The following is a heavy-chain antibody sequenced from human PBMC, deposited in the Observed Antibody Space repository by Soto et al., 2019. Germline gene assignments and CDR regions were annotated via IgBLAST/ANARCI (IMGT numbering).Heavy chain of an antibody. D-gene: IGHD6-19*01. CDR1: GDSVSSNSAA. CDR2: TYYRSKWYN. J-gene: IGHJ3*02. Sequence: KQSQTLSLTCAISGDSVSSNSAAWNWIRQSPSRGLEWLGRTYYRSKWYNDYAVSVKSRITINPDTSKNQFSLQLNSVTPEDTAVYYCARSETNTGIAVAGTSAFDIWGQGTMVTVSS. V-gene: IGHV6-1*01. CDR3: ARSETNTGIAVAGTSAFDI.